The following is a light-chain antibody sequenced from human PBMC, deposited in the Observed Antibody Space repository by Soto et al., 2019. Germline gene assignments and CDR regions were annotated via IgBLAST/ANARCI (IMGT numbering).Light chain of an antibody. J-gene: IGLJ3*02. V-gene: IGLV2-11*01. CDR2: DVT. CDR1: SRDVGGYNY. Sequence: QSVLTQPRSVSGSPGQSVTISCTGTSRDVGGYNYVSWYQQYLGEAPKLMIYDVTNRPSGVPDRFSGSKSGNRASLTITGLQAEDEADYYCCSYAGSYTWVFGGGIKLTVL. CDR3: CSYAGSYTWV.